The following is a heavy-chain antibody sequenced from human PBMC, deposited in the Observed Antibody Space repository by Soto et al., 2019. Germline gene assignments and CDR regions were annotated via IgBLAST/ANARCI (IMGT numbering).Heavy chain of an antibody. V-gene: IGHV2-5*02. J-gene: IGHJ4*02. Sequence: SGPTLVNPTQTLTLTCTVSGFSLSTGGVGVGWIRQPPGKALEWLAVIYWDDVKRFSPSLKSRLTVTKDTPKNQVVLAMTDMDPVDTATYYCAHSPYYSSSGSYYPHFDYWGQGTLVTVSS. CDR2: IYWDDVK. CDR3: AHSPYYSSSGSYYPHFDY. D-gene: IGHD3-10*01. CDR1: GFSLSTGGVG.